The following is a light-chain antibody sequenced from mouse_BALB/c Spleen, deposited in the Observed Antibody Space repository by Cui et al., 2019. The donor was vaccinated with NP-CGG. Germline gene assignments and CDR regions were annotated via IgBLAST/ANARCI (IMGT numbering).Light chain of an antibody. J-gene: IGLJ1*01. CDR3: ALWYSNHWV. CDR1: IGTVTTSNY. Sequence: QAVLTQESDLTTSPGETVTLTCRSSIGTVTTSNYANWVQEKPDHLFTGLIGGTNNRAPGVPARFSGSLIGDKAALTITGAQTEDEAIYFCALWYSNHWVFGGGTKLTVL. V-gene: IGLV1*01. CDR2: GTN.